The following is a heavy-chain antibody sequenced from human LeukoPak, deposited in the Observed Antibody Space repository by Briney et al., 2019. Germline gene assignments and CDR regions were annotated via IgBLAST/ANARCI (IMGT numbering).Heavy chain of an antibody. CDR1: GGTFSSYA. V-gene: IGHV1-69*13. Sequence: SVKVSCKASGGTFSSYAISWVRQAPGQGLEWMGGIIPIFGTANYAQKFQGRVTITADESTSTAYMELSSLRSEDTAVYYCAILAAADRRLHYYYYMDVWGKGTTVTVSS. CDR2: IIPIFGTA. D-gene: IGHD6-13*01. J-gene: IGHJ6*03. CDR3: AILAAADRRLHYYYYMDV.